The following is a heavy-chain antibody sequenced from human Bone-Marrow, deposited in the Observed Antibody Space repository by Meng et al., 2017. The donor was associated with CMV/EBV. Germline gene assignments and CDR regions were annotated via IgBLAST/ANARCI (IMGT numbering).Heavy chain of an antibody. CDR3: ARGVIINDY. Sequence: ETLSLTCAVYGGSFSGYYWSWIRQPPGKGLEWIGEINHSGSTNYNPSLKSRVTISVDTSKNQFSLKLSSVTAADTAVYYCARGVIINDYWGQGTLVTVSS. J-gene: IGHJ4*02. D-gene: IGHD3-22*01. V-gene: IGHV4-34*01. CDR2: INHSGST. CDR1: GGSFSGYY.